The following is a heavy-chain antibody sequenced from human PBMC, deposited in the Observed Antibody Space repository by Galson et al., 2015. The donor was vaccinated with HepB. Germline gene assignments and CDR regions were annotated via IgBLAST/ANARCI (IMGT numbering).Heavy chain of an antibody. Sequence: SLRLSCAASGFTFSNAWMRWVRQAPGKGLEWVGGIWSEGNSGSYEYAAPVKGRFTISSANSKNTLYLQMNSLKTGDTAVYYCTSDRARYCSSASCYVFDIWGQGTMVTVSS. J-gene: IGHJ3*02. CDR1: GFTFSNAW. V-gene: IGHV3-15*01. CDR2: IWSEGNSGSY. CDR3: TSDRARYCSSASCYVFDI. D-gene: IGHD2-2*01.